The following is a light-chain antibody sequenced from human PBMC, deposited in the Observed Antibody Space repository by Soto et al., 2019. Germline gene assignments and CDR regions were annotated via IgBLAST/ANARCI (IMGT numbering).Light chain of an antibody. Sequence: QSVLTQPASVSGSSGQSITISCTGTSSDVGGYTYVSWYQQHPGKAPRLMIYDVINRPSGVSNRFSGSQSGNTASLTISGLQAEDEADYYCSSYRSSNTVVFGGGTKLTVL. CDR1: SSDVGGYTY. J-gene: IGLJ2*01. V-gene: IGLV2-14*01. CDR2: DVI. CDR3: SSYRSSNTVV.